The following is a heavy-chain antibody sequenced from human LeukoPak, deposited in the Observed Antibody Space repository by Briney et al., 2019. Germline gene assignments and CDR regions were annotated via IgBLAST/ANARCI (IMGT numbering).Heavy chain of an antibody. CDR2: IKQDGSEK. CDR3: AKQVYPSGSPFDH. Sequence: SGESLRLSCVASGFIFGSHLMTWVRQAPGKGLEWVADIKQDGSEKYYVDSVKGRFTISRDNAKNSLYLQMNSLRAEDTAVYYCAKQVYPSGSPFDHWGRGTLVTVSS. CDR1: GFIFGSHL. V-gene: IGHV3-7*01. J-gene: IGHJ4*02. D-gene: IGHD3-10*01.